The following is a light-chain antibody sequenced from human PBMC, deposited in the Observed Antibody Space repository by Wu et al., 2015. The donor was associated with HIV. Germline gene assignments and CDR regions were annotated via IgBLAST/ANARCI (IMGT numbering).Light chain of an antibody. CDR2: GAS. V-gene: IGKV3-20*01. Sequence: DIVLTQSPGTLSLSSGERATLSCRASQSVSSSHLAWYQQKPGQAPRLLMYGASTRAAGIPDRFSGSGSGTDFTLTINRLKPEDLAVYYCQQYGTSPFTFAEGPKVEIK. CDR3: QQYGTSPFT. J-gene: IGKJ4*01. CDR1: QSVSSSH.